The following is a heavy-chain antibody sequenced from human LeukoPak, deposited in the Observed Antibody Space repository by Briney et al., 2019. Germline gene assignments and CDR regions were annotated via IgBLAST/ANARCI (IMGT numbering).Heavy chain of an antibody. V-gene: IGHV4-59*01. D-gene: IGHD3-10*01. CDR1: GGSFSGYY. J-gene: IGHJ4*02. Sequence: SGTLSLTCAVYGGSFSGYYWSWIRQPPGKGLEWIGYIYYSGSTNYNPSLKSRVTISVDTSKNQFSLKLSSVTAADTAVYYCARDPSLWFGLDYWGQGTLVTVSS. CDR2: IYYSGST. CDR3: ARDPSLWFGLDY.